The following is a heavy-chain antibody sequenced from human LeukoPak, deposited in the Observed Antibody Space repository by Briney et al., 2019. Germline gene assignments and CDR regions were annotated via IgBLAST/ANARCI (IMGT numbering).Heavy chain of an antibody. D-gene: IGHD3-22*01. V-gene: IGHV3-15*01. CDR1: GFTFSNAW. CDR3: TTARKEYYYDSSGYYYNFDY. CDR2: IKIKTDGGTT. Sequence: GRSLRLSCAASGFTFSNAWTSWVRQAPGKGLGWGGRIKIKTDGGTTDYAAPVKGRLTISRDDSKNTLYLQKNSLKTEDTGVYYCTTARKEYYYDSSGYYYNFDYWGQGTLVTVSS. J-gene: IGHJ4*02.